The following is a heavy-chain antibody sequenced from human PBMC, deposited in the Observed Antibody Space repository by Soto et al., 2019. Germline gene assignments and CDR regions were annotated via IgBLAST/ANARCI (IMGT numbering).Heavy chain of an antibody. J-gene: IGHJ5*02. CDR1: GFVFTSND. V-gene: IGHV1-8*01. D-gene: IGHD2-15*01. CDR3: AREVVDVSSLWLDP. Sequence: QVQLVQSGAEVKRPGDSVKVSCKASGFVFTSNDINWVRQAPGQGLQWKCWMNTNVNATESPQEFKGRVVMTWNPSISPAYLEVRNLKSDDTAVYYCAREVVDVSSLWLDPWGQGTLVVVSS. CDR2: MNTNVNAT.